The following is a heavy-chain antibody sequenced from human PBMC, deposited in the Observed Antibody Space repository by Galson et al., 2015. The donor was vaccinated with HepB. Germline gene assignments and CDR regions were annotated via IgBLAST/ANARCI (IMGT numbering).Heavy chain of an antibody. CDR1: GVTVTASY. Sequence: SLRLSCAASGVTVTASYMSWVRQAPGKGLECIAVIYTGGLTYYADSVKGRFTISRDNLKNTMFLQMNSLRAEDAAIYYCARVYTSGWNYHGMDVWGQGTTVIVSS. J-gene: IGHJ6*02. CDR3: ARVYTSGWNYHGMDV. D-gene: IGHD6-19*01. V-gene: IGHV3-53*01. CDR2: IYTGGLT.